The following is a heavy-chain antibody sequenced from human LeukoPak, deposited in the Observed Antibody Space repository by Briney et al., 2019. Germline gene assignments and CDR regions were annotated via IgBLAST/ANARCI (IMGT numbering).Heavy chain of an antibody. J-gene: IGHJ4*02. CDR1: GGSISSYY. CDR2: IYYSGST. Sequence: PSETLSLTCTVSGGSISSYYWSWIRQPPGKGLEWIGYIYYSGSTNYNPFLKSRVTISVDTSKNQFSLKLSSVTAADTAVYYCASSYYYGSGSYQVDYWGQGTLVTVSS. CDR3: ASSYYYGSGSYQVDY. V-gene: IGHV4-59*08. D-gene: IGHD3-10*01.